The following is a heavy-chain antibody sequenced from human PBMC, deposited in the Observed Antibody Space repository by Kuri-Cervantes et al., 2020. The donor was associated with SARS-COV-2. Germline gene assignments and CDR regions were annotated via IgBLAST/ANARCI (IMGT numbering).Heavy chain of an antibody. V-gene: IGHV3-48*01. J-gene: IGHJ6*02. CDR1: AFTSSTYS. CDR2: ISSSSSTI. D-gene: IGHD2-2*02. Sequence: GGCLRPSCPASAFTSSTYSMNWVRQAPGKGLEWVSYISSSSSTIYYADSVKGRFTISRDNAKNSLYLQMNSLRAEDTAVYYCARDPYCSSTSCYTGYYYYGMDVWGQGTTVTVSS. CDR3: ARDPYCSSTSCYTGYYYYGMDV.